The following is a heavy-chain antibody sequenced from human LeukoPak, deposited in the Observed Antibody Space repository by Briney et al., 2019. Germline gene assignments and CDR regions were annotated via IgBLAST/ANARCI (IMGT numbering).Heavy chain of an antibody. D-gene: IGHD2-21*02. Sequence: SETLSLTCTVSGGSIITYYWSWIRQPPGKGLEWIGYIYYSGSTNYNPSLKSRVTISVDTSKNQFSLKLSSVTAADTAVYYCARSPLGGDSPPYFQHWGQGTLVTVSS. V-gene: IGHV4-59*01. CDR3: ARSPLGGDSPPYFQH. CDR1: GGSIITYY. CDR2: IYYSGST. J-gene: IGHJ1*01.